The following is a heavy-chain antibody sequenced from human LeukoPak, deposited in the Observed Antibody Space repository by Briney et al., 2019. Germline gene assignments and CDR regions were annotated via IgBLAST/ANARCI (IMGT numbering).Heavy chain of an antibody. CDR1: GGSFSSGSYS. CDR2: IYTSGST. J-gene: IGHJ4*02. V-gene: IGHV4-61*02. D-gene: IGHD6-13*01. CDR3: ARVTLYSSTWYFDY. Sequence: PSETLSLTCTVSGGSFSSGSYSWNWVRQPAGKGLEWIGRIYTSGSTNYNPSLKSRVTISVDTSKTQFSLKLSSVTAADTAVYYCARVTLYSSTWYFDYWGQGTLATVSS.